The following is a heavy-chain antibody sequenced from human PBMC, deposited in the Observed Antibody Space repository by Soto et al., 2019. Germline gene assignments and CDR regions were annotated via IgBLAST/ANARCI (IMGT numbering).Heavy chain of an antibody. V-gene: IGHV1-69*01. CDR1: RGAYDCKS. J-gene: IGHJ6*01. Sequence: GTSADPCFEACRGAYDCKSSRWVQQSPDQGLEWMGGIIPIFGTANYAQKFQGRVTITADESTSTAYMELSSLRSEDTAVYYCALAGGRDLYYYYGMDVWGQGTTVIVSS. D-gene: IGHD6-13*01. CDR2: IIPIFGTA. CDR3: ALAGGRDLYYYYGMDV.